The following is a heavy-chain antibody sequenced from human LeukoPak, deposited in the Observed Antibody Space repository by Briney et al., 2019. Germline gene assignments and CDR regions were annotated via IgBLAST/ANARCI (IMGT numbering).Heavy chain of an antibody. CDR3: ARSSYSSSSSV. Sequence: HPGGSLRLSCAASGFTFSIHWMTWVRQAPGKGLEWVATIKPDGNDKYFVDSVKGRFTVSRDNAKTSLYLQMNSLRAEDTAVYYCARSSYSSSSSVWGQGTMVTVSS. D-gene: IGHD6-6*01. V-gene: IGHV3-7*03. J-gene: IGHJ3*01. CDR1: GFTFSIHW. CDR2: IKPDGNDK.